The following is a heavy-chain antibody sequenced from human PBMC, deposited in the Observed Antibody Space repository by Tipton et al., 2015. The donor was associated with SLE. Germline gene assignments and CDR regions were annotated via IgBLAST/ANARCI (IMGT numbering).Heavy chain of an antibody. CDR3: AGGELRYGDYDFYY. Sequence: TLSLTCTVSSGSISSGGHYWSWIRQHPGKGLEWMGYIFDSGTTYYNPSLDRRLTISLDMSEKQFSLKLSSVTAADTAVYYCAGGELRYGDYDFYYWGQGSLVTVSS. CDR1: SGSISSGGHY. J-gene: IGHJ4*02. D-gene: IGHD4-17*01. V-gene: IGHV4-31*03. CDR2: IFDSGTT.